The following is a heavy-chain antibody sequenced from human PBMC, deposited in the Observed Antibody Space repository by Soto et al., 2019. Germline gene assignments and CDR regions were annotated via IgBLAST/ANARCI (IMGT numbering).Heavy chain of an antibody. V-gene: IGHV3-30*03. J-gene: IGHJ4*02. CDR1: GFAFSTYG. Sequence: QVQLVESGGGVVQPGRSLRLSCAASGFAFSTYGMHWVRQAPGKGLEWVAVTTSDGARINYADSVKGRFTISRDNSRTMVYLPMNSLRIDVTAVYYCARKNPRRDWELPDYWGQGTLVTVSS. CDR3: ARKNPRRDWELPDY. D-gene: IGHD1-26*01. CDR2: TTSDGARI.